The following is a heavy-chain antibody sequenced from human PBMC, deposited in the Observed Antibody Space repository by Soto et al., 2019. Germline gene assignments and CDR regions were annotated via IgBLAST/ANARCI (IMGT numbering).Heavy chain of an antibody. CDR3: ARDMSLYYYDSSGHLDY. CDR1: GFTFSSYS. J-gene: IGHJ4*02. D-gene: IGHD3-22*01. V-gene: IGHV3-21*01. Sequence: GGSLRLSCAASGFTFSSYSMNWVRQAPGKGLEWVSSISSSSSYIYYADSVKGRFTISRDNAKNSLYLQMNSLRAEDTAVYYCARDMSLYYYDSSGHLDYWGQGTLVTVSS. CDR2: ISSSSSYI.